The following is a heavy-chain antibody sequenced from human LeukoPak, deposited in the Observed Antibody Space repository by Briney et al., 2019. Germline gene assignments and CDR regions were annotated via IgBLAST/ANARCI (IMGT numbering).Heavy chain of an antibody. CDR3: ARGWGYFDY. D-gene: IGHD3-16*01. CDR1: GGSIGSSSYY. Sequence: SETLSLTCTVSGGSIGSSSYYWGWIRQPPGKGVEWIGSIYYSGSTYYNPSLKSRVTISVDTSKNQFSLKLNSVTSADTAVYYCARGWGYFDYWGQGTLVTVSS. CDR2: IYYSGST. V-gene: IGHV4-39*07. J-gene: IGHJ4*02.